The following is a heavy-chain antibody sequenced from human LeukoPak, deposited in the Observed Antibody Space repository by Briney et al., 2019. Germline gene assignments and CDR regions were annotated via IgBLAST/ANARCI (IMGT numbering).Heavy chain of an antibody. Sequence: GGSLRLSCAPSGFTFRNYAMSWVRQAPGKGLEWVSAISGSGGSTYYADSVKGRFAISRDNSKNTLFLQMNSLRAEDTAVYYCATGGAGIYYYYGMDVWGQGTAVTVSS. V-gene: IGHV3-23*01. D-gene: IGHD3-10*01. CDR3: ATGGAGIYYYYGMDV. J-gene: IGHJ6*02. CDR1: GFTFRNYA. CDR2: ISGSGGST.